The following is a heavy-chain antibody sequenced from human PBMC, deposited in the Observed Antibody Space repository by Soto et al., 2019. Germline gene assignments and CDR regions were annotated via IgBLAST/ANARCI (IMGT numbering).Heavy chain of an antibody. CDR1: GGTFSSYA. Sequence: SVKVSCKASGGTFSSYAISWVRQAPGQGLEWMGGIIPIFGTANCAQKFQGRVTITADESTSTAYMELSSLRSEDTAVYYCARGGDIVVVPAAQGADAFDIWGQGTMVT. J-gene: IGHJ3*02. D-gene: IGHD2-2*01. CDR2: IIPIFGTA. CDR3: ARGGDIVVVPAAQGADAFDI. V-gene: IGHV1-69*13.